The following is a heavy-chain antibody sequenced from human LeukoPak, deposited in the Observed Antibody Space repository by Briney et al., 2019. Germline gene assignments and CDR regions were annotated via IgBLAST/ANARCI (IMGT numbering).Heavy chain of an antibody. V-gene: IGHV3-9*01. Sequence: GGSLRLSCAASGFTFDDYAMHWVRQAPGKGLEWVSGISWNSGSIGYADSVKGRFTISRDNAKNSLYLQMNSLRAEDTAVYYCARGVPAYYYMDVWGKGTTVTVSS. CDR2: ISWNSGSI. J-gene: IGHJ6*03. CDR1: GFTFDDYA. CDR3: ARGVPAYYYMDV.